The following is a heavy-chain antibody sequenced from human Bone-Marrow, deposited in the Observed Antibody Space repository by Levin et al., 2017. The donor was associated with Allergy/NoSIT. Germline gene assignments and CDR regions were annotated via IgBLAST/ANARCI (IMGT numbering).Heavy chain of an antibody. J-gene: IGHJ4*02. V-gene: IGHV1-46*03. CDR3: ARGTATLFDY. Sequence: GGSLRLSCKTFGYTFTSYFIHWVRQAPGQGLEWVAVINPDTGDTSHAEKLQGRVTMTRDTSTSTVYMDLSSLISDDTAMYYCARGTATLFDYWGQGTLVTVSS. CDR1: GYTFTSYF. CDR2: INPDTGDT. D-gene: IGHD2-21*02.